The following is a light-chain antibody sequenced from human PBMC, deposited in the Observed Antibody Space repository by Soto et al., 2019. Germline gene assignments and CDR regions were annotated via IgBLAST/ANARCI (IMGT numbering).Light chain of an antibody. CDR3: QHYSGYSRT. V-gene: IGKV1-5*01. CDR2: NAS. J-gene: IGKJ1*01. CDR1: QGISRW. Sequence: DIQMTQSPSTLSASVGDRVTLTCRASQGISRWLAWYQQKPGKAPKLLIYNASSLQSGVPSRFSGSGSGTEFTLTISSLQPDDFATYYCQHYSGYSRTFGQGTKVDIK.